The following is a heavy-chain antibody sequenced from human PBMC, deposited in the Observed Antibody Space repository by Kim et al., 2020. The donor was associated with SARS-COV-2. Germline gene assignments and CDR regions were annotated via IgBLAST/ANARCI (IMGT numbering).Heavy chain of an antibody. V-gene: IGHV5-10-1*01. Sequence: GESLKISCKGSGYSFTSYWISWVRQMPGKGLEWMGRIDPSDSYTNYSPSFQGHVTISADKSISTAYLQWSSLKASDTAMYYCARLPVVPAANNWFDPWGQGTLVTVSS. CDR3: ARLPVVPAANNWFDP. CDR2: IDPSDSYT. D-gene: IGHD2-2*01. CDR1: GYSFTSYW. J-gene: IGHJ5*02.